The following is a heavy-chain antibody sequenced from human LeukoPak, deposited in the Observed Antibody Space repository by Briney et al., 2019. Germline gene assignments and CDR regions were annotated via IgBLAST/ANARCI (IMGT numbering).Heavy chain of an antibody. CDR2: ISSSSTYI. CDR3: ARDPRLEISGMVIDMLDY. V-gene: IGHV3-21*01. CDR1: GFTFSSHS. Sequence: GGSLRLSCAASGFTFSSHSMNWVRQAPGKGLEWVSYISSSSTYIYYAASGKGRFAISRDNARNSLFLQMNSLRAEDSGIYYCARDPRLEISGMVIDMLDYWGQGTLVTVSS. J-gene: IGHJ4*02. D-gene: IGHD3-3*01.